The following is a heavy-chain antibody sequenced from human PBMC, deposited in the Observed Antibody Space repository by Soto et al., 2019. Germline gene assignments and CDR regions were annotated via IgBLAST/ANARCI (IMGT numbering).Heavy chain of an antibody. V-gene: IGHV3-13*01. CDR1: GFTFSSYD. CDR2: IGTAGDT. J-gene: IGHJ6*02. D-gene: IGHD3-10*01. Sequence: EVQLLESGGGLVQPGGSLRLSCAASGFTFSSYDMHWVRQATGKGLEWVSAIGTAGDTYYPGSVKGRFTISRENAKNSLYLQMNSLRAGDTAVYYCARAMVRGSDYYYYGMDVWGQGTTVTVSS. CDR3: ARAMVRGSDYYYYGMDV.